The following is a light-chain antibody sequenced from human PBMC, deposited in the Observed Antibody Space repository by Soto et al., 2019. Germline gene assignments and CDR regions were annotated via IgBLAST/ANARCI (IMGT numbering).Light chain of an antibody. J-gene: IGKJ1*01. Sequence: IQMTQSPSTLSASVGDRVAITCRASQSIGIWLAWYQKKPGKAPRFLIYKASTLQTGVPSRFSGSGSGTEVTLTICSLQPDDFATYSCQQYNDYSWTFGQGTKVEIK. CDR3: QQYNDYSWT. CDR1: QSIGIW. CDR2: KAS. V-gene: IGKV1-5*03.